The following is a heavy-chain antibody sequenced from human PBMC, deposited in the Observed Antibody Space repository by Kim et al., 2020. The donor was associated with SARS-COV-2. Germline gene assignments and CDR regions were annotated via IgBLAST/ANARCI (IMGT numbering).Heavy chain of an antibody. CDR2: INPSGGST. Sequence: ASVKVSCKASGYTFTSYYMHWVRQAPGQGLEWMGIINPSGGSTSYAQKFQGRVTMTRDTSTSTVYMELSSLRSEDTAVYYCARDLSRFVDLWGIVGASPLSNGMDVWGQWTTVTVS. V-gene: IGHV1-46*01. D-gene: IGHD1-26*01. CDR1: GYTFTSYY. CDR3: ARDLSRFVDLWGIVGASPLSNGMDV. J-gene: IGHJ6*02.